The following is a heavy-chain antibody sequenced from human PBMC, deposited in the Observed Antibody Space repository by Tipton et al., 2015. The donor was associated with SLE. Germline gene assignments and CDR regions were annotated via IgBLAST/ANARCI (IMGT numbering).Heavy chain of an antibody. D-gene: IGHD4-17*01. J-gene: IGHJ3*02. Sequence: SLRLSCAASGFTFSSYAMSWVRQAPGKGLEWVSAISGSGGSTNYADSVKGRFTISRDNAKNSLYLQMNSLRAEDTAVYYCARDLHTTTVTLGIWGQGTMVTVSS. CDR3: ARDLHTTTVTLGI. V-gene: IGHV3-23*01. CDR2: ISGSGGST. CDR1: GFTFSSYA.